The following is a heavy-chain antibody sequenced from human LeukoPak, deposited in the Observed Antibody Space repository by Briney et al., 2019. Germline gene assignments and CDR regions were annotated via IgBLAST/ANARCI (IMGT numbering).Heavy chain of an antibody. CDR3: AREPAGQLVLVRGWYFDL. Sequence: ASVKVSCKASGYTFTSYYMHWVRQAPGQGLEWMGIINPSGGSTSYAQKFQGRVTMTRDMSTSTVYMELSSLRSEDTTVYYCAREPAGQLVLVRGWYFDLWGRGTLVTVSS. CDR2: INPSGGST. D-gene: IGHD6-6*01. J-gene: IGHJ2*01. V-gene: IGHV1-46*01. CDR1: GYTFTSYY.